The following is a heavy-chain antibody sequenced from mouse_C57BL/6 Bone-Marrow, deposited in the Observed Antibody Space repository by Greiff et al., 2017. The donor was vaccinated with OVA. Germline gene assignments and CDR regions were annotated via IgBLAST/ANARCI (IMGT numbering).Heavy chain of an antibody. CDR3: ATPYEGYFDY. D-gene: IGHD2-3*01. CDR1: GFTFSSYG. J-gene: IGHJ2*01. Sequence: EVKLQESGGDLVKPGGSLKLSCAASGFTFSSYGMSWVRQTPDKRLEWVATISSGGSYTYYPDSVKGRFTISRDNAKNTLYLQMSSLKSEDTAMYYCATPYEGYFDYWGQGTTLTVSS. CDR2: ISSGGSYT. V-gene: IGHV5-6*01.